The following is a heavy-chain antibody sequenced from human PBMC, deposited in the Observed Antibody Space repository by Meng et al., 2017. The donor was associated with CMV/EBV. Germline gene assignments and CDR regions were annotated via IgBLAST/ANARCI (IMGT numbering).Heavy chain of an antibody. CDR2: IWYDGSNK. Sequence: GESLKISCAASGFTFSSYGMHWVRQAPGKGLEWVAVIWYDGSNKYYADSVKGRFTISRDNSKNTLYLQMNSLRAEDTAVYYCARETYDFWSGSYYYYYGMDVWGQGTTVTVSS. CDR1: GFTFSSYG. CDR3: ARETYDFWSGSYYYYYGMDV. D-gene: IGHD3-3*01. J-gene: IGHJ6*02. V-gene: IGHV3-33*01.